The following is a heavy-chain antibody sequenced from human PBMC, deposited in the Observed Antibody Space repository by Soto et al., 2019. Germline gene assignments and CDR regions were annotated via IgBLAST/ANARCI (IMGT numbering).Heavy chain of an antibody. CDR2: IFSNDEK. J-gene: IGHJ4*02. V-gene: IGHV2-26*01. Sequence: QVTLKESGPVLVEPTETLTLTCTVSGFSLTNDKMGVGWIRQPPGKALEWLAQIFSNDEKSYKTSLKNRLTISKDTFKSQVVLTMTNMDPADTATYYCARIGKYTVTTFTYFDIWGQGTLVTVSS. CDR1: GFSLTNDKMG. CDR3: ARIGKYTVTTFTYFDI. D-gene: IGHD4-17*01.